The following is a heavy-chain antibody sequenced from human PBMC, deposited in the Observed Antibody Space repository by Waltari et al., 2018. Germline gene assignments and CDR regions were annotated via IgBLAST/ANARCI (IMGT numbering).Heavy chain of an antibody. J-gene: IGHJ6*03. CDR3: ASSQNSGYDQHYYYYYYMDV. CDR2: IYYSGST. CDR1: GGSISSYY. D-gene: IGHD5-12*01. Sequence: QVQLQESGPGLVKPSETLSLTCTVSGGSISSYYWSWIRQPPGKGLEWIGYIYYSGSTNYNPSLKSRVTISVDTAKNQFSLKLSSVTAADTAVYYCASSQNSGYDQHYYYYYYMDVWGKGTTVTVSS. V-gene: IGHV4-59*01.